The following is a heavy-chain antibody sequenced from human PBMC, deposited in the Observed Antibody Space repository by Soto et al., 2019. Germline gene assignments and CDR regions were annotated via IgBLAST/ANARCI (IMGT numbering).Heavy chain of an antibody. V-gene: IGHV1-46*01. Sequence: ASVKVSCKASGYTFTSYYMHWVRHAPGQGLEWMGIINPSGGSTSYAQKFQGRVTMTRDTSTSTVYMELSSLRSEDTAVYYCARCSVRDSSGYHSSTYYYYGMDVWGQGTTVTVYS. D-gene: IGHD3-22*01. CDR1: GYTFTSYY. CDR2: INPSGGST. J-gene: IGHJ6*02. CDR3: ARCSVRDSSGYHSSTYYYYGMDV.